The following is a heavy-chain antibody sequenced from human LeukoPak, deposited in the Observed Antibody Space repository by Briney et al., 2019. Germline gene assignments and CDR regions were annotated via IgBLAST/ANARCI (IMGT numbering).Heavy chain of an antibody. CDR1: GFTVSSNY. J-gene: IGHJ6*02. CDR2: IYSGGST. Sequence: PGGSLRLSCAASGFTVSSNYMSWVRQAPGKGLEWVSVIYSGGSTYYADSVKGRFTISRDNSKNTLYLQMNSLRAEDTAVYYCAKDLSIASAGIYYYYGMDVWGQGTTVTVSS. V-gene: IGHV3-53*01. CDR3: AKDLSIASAGIYYYYGMDV. D-gene: IGHD6-13*01.